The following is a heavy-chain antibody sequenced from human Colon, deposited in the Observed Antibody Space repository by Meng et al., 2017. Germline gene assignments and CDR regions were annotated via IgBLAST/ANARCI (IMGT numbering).Heavy chain of an antibody. CDR2: ISHSGNT. Sequence: GSLRLSCTVSDYSISSSYYWGWVRQSPGKGLEYIGGISHSGNTYYNPSLKSRVTISKDTSKNQFSLGLSSVTAADTAVYYCARGSGKGIDFWGQGRLVTVSS. CDR3: ARGSGKGIDF. J-gene: IGHJ4*02. V-gene: IGHV4-38-2*02. D-gene: IGHD3-10*01. CDR1: DYSISSSYY.